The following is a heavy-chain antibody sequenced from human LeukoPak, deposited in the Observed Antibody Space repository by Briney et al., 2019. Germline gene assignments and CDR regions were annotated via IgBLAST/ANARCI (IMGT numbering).Heavy chain of an antibody. J-gene: IGHJ3*02. CDR2: IYPGDSDT. Sequence: GESLKISCKGSGYSFTSYWIGWVRQMPGKGLEWMGIIYPGDSDTRYSPSFQGQVTISADKSISTAYLQWSSLKASDTAMYYCARREGYSYGSHRDAFDIWGQGTMVTVSS. V-gene: IGHV5-51*01. CDR1: GYSFTSYW. CDR3: ARREGYSYGSHRDAFDI. D-gene: IGHD5-18*01.